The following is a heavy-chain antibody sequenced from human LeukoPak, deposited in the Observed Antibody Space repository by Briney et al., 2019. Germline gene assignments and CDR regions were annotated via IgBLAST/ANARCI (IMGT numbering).Heavy chain of an antibody. D-gene: IGHD2-2*01. V-gene: IGHV3-23*01. CDR3: ARGFPDIVVVPAAMYFDY. J-gene: IGHJ4*02. CDR1: GFTFSTYT. Sequence: GGSLRLSCAASGFTFSTYTMYWVRHPPGKGLEWVSIIGSSGGGIHYADSVKGRFTISRDNSKNTLYLQMNSLRAEDTAVYYCARGFPDIVVVPAAMYFDYWGQGTLVTVSS. CDR2: IGSSGGGI.